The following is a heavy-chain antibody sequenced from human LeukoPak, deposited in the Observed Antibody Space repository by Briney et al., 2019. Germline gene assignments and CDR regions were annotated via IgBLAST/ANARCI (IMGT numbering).Heavy chain of an antibody. CDR3: ARRGGDY. CDR2: TFYRSKWLN. D-gene: IGHD3-16*01. V-gene: IGHV6-1*01. J-gene: IGHJ4*02. CDR1: GDSVSSNSTA. Sequence: SQTLSLTCAISGDSVSSNSTAWNWIRQSPSRGLEWLGRTFYRSKWLNDYAVSVKSRIIINPDTSKNQFSLKLSSVTAADTAVYYCARRGGDYWGQGTLVTVSS.